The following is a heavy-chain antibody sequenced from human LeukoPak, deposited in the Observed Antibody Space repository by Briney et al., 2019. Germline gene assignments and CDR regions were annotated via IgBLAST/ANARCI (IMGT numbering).Heavy chain of an antibody. CDR2: IYTSGST. V-gene: IGHV4-61*02. J-gene: IGHJ4*02. CDR1: GGSISSGSYY. CDR3: ARDNSYYYGSGSYSVDY. D-gene: IGHD3-10*01. Sequence: SETLSLTCTVSGGSISSGSYYWSWIRQPAGKGLEWIGRIYTSGSTNYNPSLKSRATISVDTSKNQFSLKLSSVTAADTAVYYCARDNSYYYGSGSYSVDYWGQGTLVTVSS.